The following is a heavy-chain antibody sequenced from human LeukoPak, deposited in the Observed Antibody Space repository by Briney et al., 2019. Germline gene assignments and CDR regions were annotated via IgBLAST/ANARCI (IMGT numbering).Heavy chain of an antibody. D-gene: IGHD5-18*01. CDR1: GGSISSGDYY. V-gene: IGHV4-30-4*01. CDR3: ARIHVDTAMSFDY. CDR2: IYYSGST. Sequence: SETLSLTCTVSGGSISSGDYYWSWIRQPPGKGLEWIGYIYYSGSTYYNPSLKSRVTISVDTSKNQFPLKLSSVTAADTAVYYCARIHVDTAMSFDYWGQGTLVTVSS. J-gene: IGHJ4*02.